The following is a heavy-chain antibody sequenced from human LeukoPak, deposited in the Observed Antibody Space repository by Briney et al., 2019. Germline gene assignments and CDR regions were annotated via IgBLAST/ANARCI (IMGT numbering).Heavy chain of an antibody. V-gene: IGHV1-2*06. J-gene: IGHJ3*02. CDR2: INPNSGGT. CDR3: ARDRSQRNAFDI. Sequence: ASVKVSCKASGYTFTGYNMHWVRQAPGQGLEWMGRINPNSGGTNYAQRFQGRVTMTRDTSINTAYMELSRLRSDDTAVYYCARDRSQRNAFDIWGQGTMVTVSS. CDR1: GYTFTGYN.